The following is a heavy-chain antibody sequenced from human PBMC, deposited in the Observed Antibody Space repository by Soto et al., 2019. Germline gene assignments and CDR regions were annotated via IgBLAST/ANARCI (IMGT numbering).Heavy chain of an antibody. CDR1: GGSFSGYY. Sequence: SETLSLTCAVYGGSFSGYYWSWIRQHPGKGLEWIGEINHSGSTNYNPSLKSRVTISVDTSKNQFSLKLSSVTAADTAVYYCARRLLYSSSGLDVWGQGTTVTVSS. D-gene: IGHD6-6*01. CDR2: INHSGST. CDR3: ARRLLYSSSGLDV. V-gene: IGHV4-34*01. J-gene: IGHJ6*02.